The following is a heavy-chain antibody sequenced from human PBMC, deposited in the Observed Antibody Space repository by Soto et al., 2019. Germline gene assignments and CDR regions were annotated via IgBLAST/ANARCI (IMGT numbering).Heavy chain of an antibody. CDR1: GYTFTSSG. CDR2: LSANNGNT. J-gene: IGHJ4*02. Sequence: QVQLVQSGAEVKKPGASVKVSCKASGYTFTSSGISLVRQAPGPGLEWMGWLSANNGNTDGAQKHHGRVTMTIDTSTSTTYMELRSLTSDDTAVYYCARDSPPPREWGQGTLVTVSS. V-gene: IGHV1-18*01. CDR3: ARDSPPPRE.